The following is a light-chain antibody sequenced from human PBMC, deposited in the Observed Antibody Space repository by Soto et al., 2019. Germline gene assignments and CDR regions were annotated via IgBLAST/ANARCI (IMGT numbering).Light chain of an antibody. CDR2: KGT. CDR3: CSSAPESTYV. V-gene: IGLV2-23*01. Sequence: QSALAQPASVSGSPGQSITISCTGNSDDVGAYNSVSWYQQLPHKAPQVILYKGTQRPSGVSSRFSGSTSGNAASLTISGLQADDEADYFCCSSAPESTYVFGTGTKLTVL. J-gene: IGLJ1*01. CDR1: SDDVGAYNS.